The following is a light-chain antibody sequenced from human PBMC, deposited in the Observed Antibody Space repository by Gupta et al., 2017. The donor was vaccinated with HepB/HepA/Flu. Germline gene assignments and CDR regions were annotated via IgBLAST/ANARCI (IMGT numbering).Light chain of an antibody. CDR1: SSNIGAGYD. V-gene: IGLV1-40*01. CDR2: GNS. CDR3: QSYDSSLSGSWV. J-gene: IGLJ3*02. Sequence: QSVLTKPPSVSGAPGQRVTISCTGRSSNIGAGYDVHWYQQLPGTAPKPLIYGNSNRPSGVPDRFSGSKSGTSASLAITGLQAEDEADYYCQSYDSSLSGSWVFGGGTKLTVL.